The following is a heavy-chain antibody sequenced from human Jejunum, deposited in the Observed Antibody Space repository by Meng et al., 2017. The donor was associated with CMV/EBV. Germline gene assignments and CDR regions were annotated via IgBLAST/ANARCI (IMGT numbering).Heavy chain of an antibody. D-gene: IGHD3-22*01. V-gene: IGHV4-4*07. Sequence: PTPVLVRPSWTLSAPCTVSGCSLTSDYWTWIRQPAGEGLGWIGLIYSSGITNYNPSLKSRHTMSVDTTKRQYTLKLSSVTAADTALYYCAIERPGGGYYPVYDYWGQGILVTVSS. CDR3: AIERPGGGYYPVYDY. J-gene: IGHJ4*02. CDR1: GCSLTSDY. CDR2: IYSSGIT.